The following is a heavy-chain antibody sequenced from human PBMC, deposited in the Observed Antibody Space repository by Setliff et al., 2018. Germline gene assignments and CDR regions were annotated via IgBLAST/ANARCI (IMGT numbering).Heavy chain of an antibody. V-gene: IGHV4-59*08. D-gene: IGHD3-3*01. Sequence: SETLSLTCTVSGDSISLYYWSWIRQPPGKGLEWIGYLYNSWSTNYNPSLKSRVTISLDTSKNQFSLSLTSVTAADTAVYYCARMSGFQYIDVWGKGTTVTVSS. CDR1: GDSISLYY. CDR3: ARMSGFQYIDV. J-gene: IGHJ6*03. CDR2: LYNSWST.